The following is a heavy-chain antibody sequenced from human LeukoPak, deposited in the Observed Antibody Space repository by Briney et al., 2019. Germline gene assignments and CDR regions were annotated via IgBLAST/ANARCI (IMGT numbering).Heavy chain of an antibody. D-gene: IGHD6-19*01. CDR1: GYTFTGYY. Sequence: ASVKVSCKASGYTFTGYYMHWVRQAPGQGLEWMGWINPNSGGTNYAQKFQGRVTMTRDTSISTAYMELSRLRSDDTAVYYCARVRRAAVAGGDFNYWGQGTLVTVSS. CDR3: ARVRRAAVAGGDFNY. CDR2: INPNSGGT. J-gene: IGHJ4*02. V-gene: IGHV1-2*02.